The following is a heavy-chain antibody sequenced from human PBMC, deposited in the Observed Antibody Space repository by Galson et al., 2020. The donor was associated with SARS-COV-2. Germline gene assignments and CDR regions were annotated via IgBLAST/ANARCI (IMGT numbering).Heavy chain of an antibody. D-gene: IGHD3-22*01. Sequence: ETSETLSLTCTVSGGSISSYYWSWIRQPPGKGLEWIGYIYYSGSTNYNPSLKSRVTISVDTSKNQFSLKLSSVTAADTAVYYCAREALDYYDSSGYSKGYFDYWGQGTLVTVSS. CDR2: IYYSGST. J-gene: IGHJ4*02. CDR1: GGSISSYY. CDR3: AREALDYYDSSGYSKGYFDY. V-gene: IGHV4-59*01.